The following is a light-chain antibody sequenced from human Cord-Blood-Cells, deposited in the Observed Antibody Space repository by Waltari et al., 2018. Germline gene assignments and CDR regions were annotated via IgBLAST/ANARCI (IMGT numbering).Light chain of an antibody. CDR1: QSIGSS. Sequence: EIVLTQSPDFQSVTPKEKVTITCRDSQSIGSSLHWYQQKPAQSPKPLSKYASQSSSGVPSRFSGSGAGTDFTLTINSLAAEDTATYYCHQSSSLPQTFGQGTKVEIK. CDR3: HQSSSLPQT. J-gene: IGKJ1*01. V-gene: IGKV6-21*02. CDR2: YAS.